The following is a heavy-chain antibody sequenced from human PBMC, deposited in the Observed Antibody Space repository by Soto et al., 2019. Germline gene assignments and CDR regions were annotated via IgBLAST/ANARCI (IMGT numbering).Heavy chain of an antibody. CDR1: GGSISSGGYY. D-gene: IGHD3-10*01. V-gene: IGHV4-31*03. J-gene: IGHJ5*02. Sequence: QVQLQESGPGLVKPSQTLSLTCTVSGGSISSGGYYWSWIRQHPGKGLEWIGYIYYSGSTYNNPSLKSRVTIAVDTSKNQFSLKLSSVTAADTAVYYCARERNGSGRYYPFDPWGQGTLVTVSS. CDR2: IYYSGST. CDR3: ARERNGSGRYYPFDP.